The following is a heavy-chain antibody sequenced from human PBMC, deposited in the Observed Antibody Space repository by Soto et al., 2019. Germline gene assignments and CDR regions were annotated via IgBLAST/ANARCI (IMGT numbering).Heavy chain of an antibody. V-gene: IGHV3-30*14. CDR2: TSYDGSDK. D-gene: IGHD3-16*01. CDR1: GFTFRSYV. J-gene: IGHJ1*01. Sequence: QVQLVEYGGGVVQPGTSLRVSCVGSGFTFRSYVIHWVRQAPGKGLEWVALTSYDGSDKYYGDSVRGRFTISRDNSRNTEDLQMDSLRLEDTALYYCARWGTTGGLDVGGHGTLVSVSS. CDR3: ARWGTTGGLDV.